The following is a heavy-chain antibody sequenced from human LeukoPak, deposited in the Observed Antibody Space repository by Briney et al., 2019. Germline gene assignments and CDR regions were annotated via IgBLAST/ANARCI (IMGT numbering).Heavy chain of an antibody. J-gene: IGHJ4*02. CDR2: INPNSGGT. V-gene: IGHV1-2*02. D-gene: IGHD5-12*01. Sequence: GASVKVSCKAPGYTFTDYYIHWVRQAPGQGLEWMGWINPNSGGTNYAQKFQGRVTMTRDTSISTAYMVLSRLRSDDTAVYYCATLYSGYDVFDYWGQGTLVTVSS. CDR3: ATLYSGYDVFDY. CDR1: GYTFTDYY.